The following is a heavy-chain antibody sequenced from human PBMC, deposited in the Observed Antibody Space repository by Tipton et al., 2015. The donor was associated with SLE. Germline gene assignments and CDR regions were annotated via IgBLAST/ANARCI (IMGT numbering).Heavy chain of an antibody. D-gene: IGHD3-22*01. CDR3: ARRHFDTSGYYRGAFDI. V-gene: IGHV4-59*01. CDR2: IHKSGST. J-gene: IGHJ3*02. CDR1: GASISTFY. Sequence: TLSLTCTVSGASISTFYWSWIRQSPGKGLEWIGYIHKSGSTHYHPSLRGRVTISVDASKNQFSLELISVTAADTAVYYCARRHFDTSGYYRGAFDIWGQGKMVTVSS.